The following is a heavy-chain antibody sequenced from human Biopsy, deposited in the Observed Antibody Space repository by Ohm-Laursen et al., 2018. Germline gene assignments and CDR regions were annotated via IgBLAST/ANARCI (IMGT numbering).Heavy chain of an antibody. Sequence: SLRLSCTASGFTFNNAWMNWVRQAPGMGLEWVAAIWYDGSNKNYADSVKGRFTISRDNSKNTLYLQMNSLRGEDTAVYYCAKCMTGGSNYYFHHCGQGTLVTVSS. V-gene: IGHV3-33*06. CDR2: IWYDGSNK. CDR1: GFTFNNAW. CDR3: AKCMTGGSNYYFHH. J-gene: IGHJ4*02. D-gene: IGHD2-8*01.